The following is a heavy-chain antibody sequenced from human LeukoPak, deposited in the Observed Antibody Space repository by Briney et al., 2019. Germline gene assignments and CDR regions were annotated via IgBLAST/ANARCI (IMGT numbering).Heavy chain of an antibody. CDR2: IYPGDSDT. CDR3: ARRRGRYCSGGSCYSENWFDP. CDR1: GYSFTSYW. J-gene: IGHJ5*02. D-gene: IGHD2-15*01. Sequence: GESLKISCKGSGYSFTSYWNGWVRQMPGKGLEWMGIIYPGDSDTRYSPSFQGQVTISADKSIGTAYLQWSSLKASDTAMYYCARRRGRYCSGGSCYSENWFDPWGQGTLVTVSS. V-gene: IGHV5-51*01.